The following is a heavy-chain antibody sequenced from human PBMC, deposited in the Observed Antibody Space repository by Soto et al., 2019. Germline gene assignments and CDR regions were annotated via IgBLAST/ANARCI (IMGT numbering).Heavy chain of an antibody. J-gene: IGHJ4*02. V-gene: IGHV3-15*01. CDR1: GFTFSNAW. D-gene: IGHD3-22*01. Sequence: GGSLRLSCAASGFTFSNAWMSWVRQAPGKGLEWVGRIKSKTDGGTTDYAAPVKGRFTISRDDSKNTLYLQMNSLKTEDTAVYYCTTWYDSSGYYYSFDYWGQGTLVTVSS. CDR2: IKSKTDGGTT. CDR3: TTWYDSSGYYYSFDY.